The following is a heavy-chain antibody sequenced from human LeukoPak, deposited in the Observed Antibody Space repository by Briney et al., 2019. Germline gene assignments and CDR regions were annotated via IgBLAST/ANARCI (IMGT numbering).Heavy chain of an antibody. J-gene: IGHJ4*02. D-gene: IGHD5-24*01. CDR3: AREDPGDGYNSDYFDY. CDR1: GGSISSGSYY. CDR2: IFPSGTT. V-gene: IGHV4-61*02. Sequence: SETLSFTCTVSGGSISSGSYYWSWIRQPAGKGLEWIGRIFPSGTTNYTPSLKSRVTISLDTSKNQFSLKLTSVTAADMAVYYCAREDPGDGYNSDYFDYWGQGTLITVSS.